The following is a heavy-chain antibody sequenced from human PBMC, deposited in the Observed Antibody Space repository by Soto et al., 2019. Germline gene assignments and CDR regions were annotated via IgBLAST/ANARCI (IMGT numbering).Heavy chain of an antibody. CDR1: GFAFSSYA. J-gene: IGHJ4*02. D-gene: IGHD3-10*01. CDR2: ISDSGRTT. V-gene: IGHV3-23*01. CDR3: AKELFYNSGRPFDY. Sequence: EVQLLESGGGLVQPGGSLRLSCAASGFAFSSYAMTWVRQAPGKGLEWVSSISDSGRTTFYADSVKGRFTVPRDNSKNTLYLQMNSLRAEDTALYYCAKELFYNSGRPFDYWGQGTLVTVSS.